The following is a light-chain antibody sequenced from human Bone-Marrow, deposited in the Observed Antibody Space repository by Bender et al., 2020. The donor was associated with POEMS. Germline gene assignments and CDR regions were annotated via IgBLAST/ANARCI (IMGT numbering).Light chain of an antibody. J-gene: IGLJ1*01. CDR3: QVWDNISDHYV. Sequence: SYVLTQPPSVSVAPGETVRIACGGNNIGIKSVHWYQQKPGQAPLLVVYDDTDRPSGIPDRFSGSNSGNTATLTISMVEAGDEADYYCQVWDNISDHYVFGRGTKVTVL. CDR1: NIGIKS. CDR2: DDT. V-gene: IGLV3-21*02.